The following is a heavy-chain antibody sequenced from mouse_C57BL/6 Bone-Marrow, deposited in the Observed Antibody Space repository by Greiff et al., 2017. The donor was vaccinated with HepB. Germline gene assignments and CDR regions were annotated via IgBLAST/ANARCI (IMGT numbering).Heavy chain of an antibody. CDR2: IYPSDSET. CDR3: ARTGVARNFDV. J-gene: IGHJ1*03. CDR1: GYTFTSYW. D-gene: IGHD1-1*01. V-gene: IGHV1-61*01. Sequence: QVQLQQPGAELVRPGSSVKLSCKASGYTFTSYWMDWVKQRPGQGLEWIGNIYPSDSETHYNQKFKDKATLTVDKSSSTAYMQLSSLTSEDSAVYYCARTGVARNFDVWGTGTTVTVSS.